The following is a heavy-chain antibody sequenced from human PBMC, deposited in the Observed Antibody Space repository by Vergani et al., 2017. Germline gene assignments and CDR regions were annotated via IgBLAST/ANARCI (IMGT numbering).Heavy chain of an antibody. CDR1: GFKFSQFG. CDR3: ARGGTNAFDI. D-gene: IGHD1-1*01. V-gene: IGHV3-33*01. J-gene: IGHJ3*02. CDR2: IWYDGSNK. Sequence: QVQLVESGGGVVQPGTSLRLSCEASGFKFSQFGMHWVRQGPGKGLEWVAVIWYDGSNKYYADSVKGRFTISRDNSKNTLYLQMNSLRAEDTAVYYCARGGTNAFDIWGQGTMVTVSS.